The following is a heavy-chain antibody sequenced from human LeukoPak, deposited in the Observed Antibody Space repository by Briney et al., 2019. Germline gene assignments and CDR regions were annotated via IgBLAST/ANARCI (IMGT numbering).Heavy chain of an antibody. CDR2: ISAYNGNT. CDR1: GYSFTTYG. Sequence: ASVKVSCKASGYSFTTYGFSWVRQAPGQGLEWMGWISAYNGNTNYAQKLQGRVTMTTDTSTSTAYMELRSLRSDDTAVYYCARDIAVAGLYYYYGMDVWGQGTTVTVSS. J-gene: IGHJ6*02. V-gene: IGHV1-18*01. CDR3: ARDIAVAGLYYYYGMDV. D-gene: IGHD6-19*01.